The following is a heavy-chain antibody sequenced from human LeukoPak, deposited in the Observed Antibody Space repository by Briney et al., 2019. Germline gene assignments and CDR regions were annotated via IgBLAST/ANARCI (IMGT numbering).Heavy chain of an antibody. Sequence: SETLSLTRTFSGDSLSSSYWSWIRQPPGEGLEMICYVYYTGSSYYNPSLKSRATTSIDMSKNQFSLKLTSMTAADTAVYYCAGYGSGSYYKAFDFWGQGILVTVSS. D-gene: IGHD3-10*01. CDR2: VYYTGSS. J-gene: IGHJ4*02. CDR1: GDSLSSSY. V-gene: IGHV4-59*01. CDR3: AGYGSGSYYKAFDF.